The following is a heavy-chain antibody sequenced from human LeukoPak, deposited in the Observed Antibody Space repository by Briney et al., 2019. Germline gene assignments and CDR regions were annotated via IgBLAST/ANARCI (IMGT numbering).Heavy chain of an antibody. D-gene: IGHD2-15*01. CDR2: IRYDGSNK. J-gene: IGHJ3*02. CDR3: AREGGMDCSGGSCYGAFDI. CDR1: GFTFSSYG. Sequence: PGGSLRLSCAASGFTFSSYGMHWVRQAPGKGLEWVAFIRYDGSNKYYADSVKGRFTISRDNAKNSLYLQMNSLRAEDTAVYYCAREGGMDCSGGSCYGAFDIWGQGTMVTVSS. V-gene: IGHV3-30*02.